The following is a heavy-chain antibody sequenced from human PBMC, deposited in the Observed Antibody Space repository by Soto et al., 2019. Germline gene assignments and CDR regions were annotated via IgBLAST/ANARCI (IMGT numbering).Heavy chain of an antibody. CDR3: ARDSSIVVDGGSCQDY. V-gene: IGHV1-46*01. CDR2: INPSGGST. J-gene: IGHJ4*02. CDR1: GYTFTNYH. D-gene: IGHD2-15*01. Sequence: ASVKVSCKASGYTFTNYHIHWVRQAPGQGFEWMRVINPSGGSTTYAQKFQDRVTMTSDTSTSTVYMELSSLRSDDTAVYYCARDSSIVVDGGSCQDYWGQGTQVTVSS.